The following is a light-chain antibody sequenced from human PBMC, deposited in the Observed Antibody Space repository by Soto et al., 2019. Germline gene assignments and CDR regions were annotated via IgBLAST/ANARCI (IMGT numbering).Light chain of an antibody. CDR3: QQSYSTPPS. Sequence: DIQMTQSPSSLSASVGDRVTITCRASQSISSYLNWYQQKPGKAPKLLIYAASILQSGVPTRFNGSGTGTDFTLTISSLQPEDVASYYCQQSYSTPPSCGQGTKAEIK. J-gene: IGKJ1*01. CDR2: AAS. CDR1: QSISSY. V-gene: IGKV1-39*01.